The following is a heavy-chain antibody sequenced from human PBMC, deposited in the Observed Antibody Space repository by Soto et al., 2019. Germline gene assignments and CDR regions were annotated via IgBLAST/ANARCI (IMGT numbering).Heavy chain of an antibody. Sequence: ESLKISCKGSGYSFTSYWISWVRQMPGKGLEWMGSIDPSDSYTNYRPSFQGQVTISADMSISTAYLQWSSLKASDTAIYYCATPYLNYAYWGQGTLVTVSS. CDR3: ATPYLNYAY. J-gene: IGHJ4*02. CDR1: GYSFTSYW. CDR2: IDPSDSYT. D-gene: IGHD3-16*01. V-gene: IGHV5-10-1*04.